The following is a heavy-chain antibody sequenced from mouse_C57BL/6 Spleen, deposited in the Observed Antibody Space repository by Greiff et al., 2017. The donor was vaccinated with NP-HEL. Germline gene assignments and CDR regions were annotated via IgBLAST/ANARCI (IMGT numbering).Heavy chain of an antibody. D-gene: IGHD1-1*01. CDR2: IYPGSGST. Sequence: QVQLQQPGAELVKPGASVKMSCKASGYTFTSYWITWVKQRPGQGLEWIGDIYPGSGSTNYNEKFKSKATLTVDTSSSTAYMQLSSLTSEDSAVYYCARSVITTVDWYFDVWGTGTTVTVSS. V-gene: IGHV1-55*01. CDR1: GYTFTSYW. CDR3: ARSVITTVDWYFDV. J-gene: IGHJ1*03.